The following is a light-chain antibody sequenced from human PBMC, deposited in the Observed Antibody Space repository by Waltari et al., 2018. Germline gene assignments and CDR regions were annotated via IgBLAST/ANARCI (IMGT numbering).Light chain of an antibody. J-gene: IGKJ5*01. CDR1: QSIVSS. V-gene: IGKV6-21*01. CDR3: HQSRSFPIT. CDR2: YAS. Sequence: EIVLTQSPDFQSVTTKEKVTLTCLASQSIVSSLHWYQQKPGQSPKLLITYASQSFSGVPSRFSGSGSGTDFTLTLNGLEAEDAATYYCHQSRSFPITFGQGTRLEIK.